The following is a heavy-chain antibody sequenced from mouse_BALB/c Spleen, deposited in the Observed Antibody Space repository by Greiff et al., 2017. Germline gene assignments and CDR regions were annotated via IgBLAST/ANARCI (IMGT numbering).Heavy chain of an antibody. CDR2: ISDGGSYT. CDR3: ARSYYYGSSHFDY. D-gene: IGHD1-1*01. Sequence: EVKVVESGGGLVKPGGSLKLSCAASGFTFSDYYMYWVRQTPEKRLEWVATISDGGSYTYYPDSVKGRFTISRDNAKNNLYLQMSSLKSEDTAMYYCARSYYYGSSHFDYWGQGTTLTVSS. V-gene: IGHV5-4*02. CDR1: GFTFSDYY. J-gene: IGHJ2*01.